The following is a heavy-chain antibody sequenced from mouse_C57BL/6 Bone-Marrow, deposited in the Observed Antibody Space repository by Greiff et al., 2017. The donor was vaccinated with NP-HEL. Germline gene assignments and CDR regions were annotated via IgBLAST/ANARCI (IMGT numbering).Heavy chain of an antibody. CDR3: ARVEGTDWDDAMDY. D-gene: IGHD4-1*01. CDR2: ISYDGSN. Sequence: EPGPGLVKPSQSLSLTCSVTGYSITSGYYWNWIRQFPGNKLEWMGYISYDGSNNYNPSLKNRISITRDTSKNQFFLKLNSVTTEDTATYYCARVEGTDWDDAMDYWGQGTSVTVSS. V-gene: IGHV3-6*01. CDR1: GYSITSGYY. J-gene: IGHJ4*01.